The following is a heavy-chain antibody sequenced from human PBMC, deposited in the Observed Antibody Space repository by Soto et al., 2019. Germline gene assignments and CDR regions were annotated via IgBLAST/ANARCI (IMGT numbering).Heavy chain of an antibody. CDR2: IYYSGST. CDR3: ARDKITGLFDY. J-gene: IGHJ4*02. D-gene: IGHD2-8*02. Sequence: PSETLSLTCTVSGGSISSGNYYWSWIRQHPGKGLEWIGYIYYSGSTSYNPSLKSRVTISVDTSKNHFSLKLSSVTAADTAVYYCARDKITGLFDYWGQGTLVTSPQ. CDR1: GGSISSGNYY. V-gene: IGHV4-31*03.